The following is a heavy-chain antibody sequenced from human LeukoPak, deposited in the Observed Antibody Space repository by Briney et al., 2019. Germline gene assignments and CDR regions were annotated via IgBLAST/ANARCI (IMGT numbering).Heavy chain of an antibody. CDR1: GGSISSSSYS. CDR3: ARHVERIRFSMDV. D-gene: IGHD3-3*01. CDR2: IYYSGST. V-gene: IGHV4-39*01. Sequence: ASETLSLTCTVSGGSISSSSYSWGWIRQPPGKGLEWIGSIYYSGSTYYNPSLKSRVTISVDTSKNQFSLKLSSVTAADTAVYYCARHVERIRFSMDVWGQGTTVTVSS. J-gene: IGHJ6*02.